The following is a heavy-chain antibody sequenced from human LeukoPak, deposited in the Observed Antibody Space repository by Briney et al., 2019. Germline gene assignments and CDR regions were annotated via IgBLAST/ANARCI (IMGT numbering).Heavy chain of an antibody. CDR3: AISDHYYDSSGYYYAFDY. CDR2: MVPNSGNT. V-gene: IGHV1-8*01. CDR1: GYTFTSYD. J-gene: IGHJ4*02. Sequence: ASVKVSCKASGYTFTSYDINWVRQVTGQGLEWMGWMVPNSGNTGYAQKFQGRVTMTRNTSISTAYMELSSLRSEDTAVYYCAISDHYYDSSGYYYAFDYWGQGTLVTVSS. D-gene: IGHD3-22*01.